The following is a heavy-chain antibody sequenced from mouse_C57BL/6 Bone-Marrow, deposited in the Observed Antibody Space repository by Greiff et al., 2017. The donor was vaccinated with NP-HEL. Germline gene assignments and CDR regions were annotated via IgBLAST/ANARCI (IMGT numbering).Heavy chain of an antibody. CDR2: IYPRSGNT. D-gene: IGHD2-4*01. J-gene: IGHJ3*01. CDR1: GYTFTSYG. Sequence: VKLVESGAELARPGASVKLSCKASGYTFTSYGISWVKQRTGQGLEWIGEIYPRSGNTYYNEKFKGKATLTADKSSSTAYMELRSLTSEDSAVYFCASGYYDYDRAPRFAYWGQGTLVTVSA. V-gene: IGHV1-81*01. CDR3: ASGYYDYDRAPRFAY.